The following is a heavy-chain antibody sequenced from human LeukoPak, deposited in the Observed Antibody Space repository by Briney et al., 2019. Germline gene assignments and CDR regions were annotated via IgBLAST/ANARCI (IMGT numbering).Heavy chain of an antibody. V-gene: IGHV3-30*02. CDR1: GFTFSSYG. D-gene: IGHD2-2*01. CDR3: AKDRIVVVPAASDAFDI. J-gene: IGHJ3*02. CDR2: IRYGGSNK. Sequence: GGSLRLSCAASGFTFSSYGMHWVRQAPGKGLEWVAFIRYGGSNKYYADSVKGRFTISRDNSKNTLYLQMNSLRAEDTAVYYCAKDRIVVVPAASDAFDIWGQGTMVTVSS.